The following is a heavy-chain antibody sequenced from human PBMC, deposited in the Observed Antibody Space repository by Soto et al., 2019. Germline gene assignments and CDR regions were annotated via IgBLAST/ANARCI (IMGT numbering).Heavy chain of an antibody. CDR2: IFSSGST. Sequence: QVRLQESGPGLLKPSETLSLTCTVSGGSINTFYWSWVRQPAGKGLEWIGRIFSSGSTSFNPSLESRVAMSVDTSKHHFSLNLSSVTAADMAVYYCAREGSYSAYNFAHGIQLWSFDFWGQGALVTVSS. J-gene: IGHJ4*02. D-gene: IGHD5-12*01. V-gene: IGHV4-4*07. CDR3: AREGSYSAYNFAHGIQLWSFDF. CDR1: GGSINTFY.